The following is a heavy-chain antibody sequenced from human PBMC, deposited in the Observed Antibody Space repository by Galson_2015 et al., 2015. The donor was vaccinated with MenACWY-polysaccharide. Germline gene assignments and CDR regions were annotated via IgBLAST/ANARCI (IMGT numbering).Heavy chain of an antibody. V-gene: IGHV3-74*01. CDR2: INTDGSST. Sequence: SLRLSCAASGFTFGTYWVHWVRQAPGEGLVWVSRINTDGSSTSYADSVKGRFTVSRDNAKNTVYLQMNSLRAEDTAVYYCARDPHCGAGCSIHDALDVWGQGTKVTVSS. CDR1: GFTFGTYW. CDR3: ARDPHCGAGCSIHDALDV. D-gene: IGHD2-21*02. J-gene: IGHJ3*01.